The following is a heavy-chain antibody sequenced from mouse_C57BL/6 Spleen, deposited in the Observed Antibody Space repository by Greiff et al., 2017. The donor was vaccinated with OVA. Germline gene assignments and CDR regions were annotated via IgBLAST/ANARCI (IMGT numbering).Heavy chain of an antibody. CDR2: IYPGSGNT. J-gene: IGHJ2*01. CDR1: GYTFTDYY. V-gene: IGHV1-84*01. Sequence: VQLQQPGPELVKPGASVKISCKASGYTFTDYYINWVKQRPGQGLEWIGWIYPGSGNTKYNEKFKGKATLTVDTSSSTAYMQLSSLTSGVSAVYFGARSGDSNLGYYFDYWGQGTTLTVSA. CDR3: ARSGDSNLGYYFDY. D-gene: IGHD2-5*01.